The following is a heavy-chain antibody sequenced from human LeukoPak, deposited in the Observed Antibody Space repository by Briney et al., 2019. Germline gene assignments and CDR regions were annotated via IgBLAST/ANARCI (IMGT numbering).Heavy chain of an antibody. Sequence: SETLSLTCTVSGGSISSYYWSWIRQPPGKGLEWIGYIYYSGSTNYNPSLKSRVTMSVDTSKNQFSLKLSSVTAADTAVYYCARDRRYSHYYYGMDVWGQGTTVTVSS. CDR2: IYYSGST. V-gene: IGHV4-59*12. CDR3: ARDRRYSHYYYGMDV. CDR1: GGSISSYY. D-gene: IGHD5-18*01. J-gene: IGHJ6*02.